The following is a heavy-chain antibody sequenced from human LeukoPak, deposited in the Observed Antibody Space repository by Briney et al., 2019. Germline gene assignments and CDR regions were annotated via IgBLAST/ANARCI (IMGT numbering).Heavy chain of an antibody. CDR1: GFTFSSYA. CDR2: ISGSGGST. V-gene: IGHV3-23*01. CDR3: AKDPRASYSYYFDY. D-gene: IGHD3-16*01. Sequence: GGSLRLSCEVSGFTFSSYAMSWVRQAPGKGLEWVSAISGSGGSTYYADSVKGRFTISRDNSKNTLYLQMNSLRGEDTAVYYCAKDPRASYSYYFDYWGQGTLVTVSS. J-gene: IGHJ4*02.